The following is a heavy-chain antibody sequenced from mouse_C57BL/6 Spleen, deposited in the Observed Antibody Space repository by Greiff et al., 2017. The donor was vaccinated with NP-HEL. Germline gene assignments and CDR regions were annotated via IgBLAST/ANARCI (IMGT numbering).Heavy chain of an antibody. V-gene: IGHV1-22*01. CDR3: ARSLGRGYFDY. J-gene: IGHJ2*01. CDR1: GYTFTDYN. Sequence: VQLKQSGPELVKPGASVKMSCKASGYTFTDYNMHWVKQSHGKSLEWIGYINPNNGGTSYNQKFKGKATLTVNKSSSTAYMELRSLTSEDSAVYYCARSLGRGYFDYWGQGTTLTVSS. CDR2: INPNNGGT. D-gene: IGHD4-1*01.